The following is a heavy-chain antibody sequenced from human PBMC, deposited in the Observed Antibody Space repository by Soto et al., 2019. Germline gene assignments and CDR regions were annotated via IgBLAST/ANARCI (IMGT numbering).Heavy chain of an antibody. V-gene: IGHV1-69*06. CDR2: ILPVYDTT. Sequence: QEKLVQTGAEVKTPGSSVKVSCKISGGSFKNNAFSWVRQAPGQGLEWMGQILPVYDTTKYARKFEGRVTITADKATTRIHMELETVRPYDTVVYHCARMRGMLLGSFDVWGQGTTVSVSS. CDR3: ARMRGMLLGSFDV. D-gene: IGHD3-16*01. CDR1: GGSFKNNA. J-gene: IGHJ3*01.